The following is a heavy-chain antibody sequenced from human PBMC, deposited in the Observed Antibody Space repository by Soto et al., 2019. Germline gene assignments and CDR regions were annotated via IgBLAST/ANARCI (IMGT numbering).Heavy chain of an antibody. J-gene: IGHJ6*02. Sequence: QVQLVQSGAEVKKPGSSVKVSCKAAGGTFSSYAISWVRQAPGQGLEWMGGIIPIFGTANYAQKFKGRVTITADESTSTDYMELSSLRSEDTAVYYCARGAGSGSYRGYYYYGMDVWGQGTTVTVSS. D-gene: IGHD3-10*01. CDR3: ARGAGSGSYRGYYYYGMDV. CDR2: IIPIFGTA. CDR1: GGTFSSYA. V-gene: IGHV1-69*01.